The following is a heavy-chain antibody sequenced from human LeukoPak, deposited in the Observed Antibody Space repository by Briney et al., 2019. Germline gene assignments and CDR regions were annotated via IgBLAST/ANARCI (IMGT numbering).Heavy chain of an antibody. J-gene: IGHJ4*02. CDR3: ARDSTTSIGEKVDY. CDR1: GYSISSGYY. V-gene: IGHV4-38-2*02. Sequence: PSETLSLTCAVSGYSISSGYYWGWIRQPPGKGLEWIGSIYHSGSTYYNPSLKSRVTISVDTSKNQFSLKLSSVTAADTAVYYCARDSTTSIGEKVDYWGQGTLVTVSS. CDR2: IYHSGST. D-gene: IGHD4-17*01.